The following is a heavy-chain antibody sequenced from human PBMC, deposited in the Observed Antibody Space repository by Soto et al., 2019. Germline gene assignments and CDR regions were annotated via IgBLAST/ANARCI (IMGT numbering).Heavy chain of an antibody. CDR2: LYYGGTT. J-gene: IGHJ4*02. CDR3: ARSSGYSTTYGPSDY. V-gene: IGHV4-39*01. CDR1: GDSVSSSSFY. Sequence: SETLSLTCSVSGDSVSSSSFYWGWIRQPPGKGLEWIGSLYYGGTTYYNPSLKSRVTISVDRSKNQFSLKLSSVTAADTAVYYCARSSGYSTTYGPSDYWGQGTLVTVS. D-gene: IGHD3-9*01.